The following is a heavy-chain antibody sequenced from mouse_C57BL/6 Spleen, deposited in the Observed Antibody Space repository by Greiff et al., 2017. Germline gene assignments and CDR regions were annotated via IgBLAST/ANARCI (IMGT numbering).Heavy chain of an antibody. J-gene: IGHJ2*01. CDR1: GYAFSSSW. CDR3: ACNYPFDY. CDR2: IYPGDGDT. V-gene: IGHV1-82*01. Sequence: QVQLQQSGPELVKPGASVKISCKASGYAFSSSWMNWVKQRPGKGLEWIGRIYPGDGDTNYNGKFKGKATLTADKSSSTAYMQLSSLTSEDSAVYFCACNYPFDYWGQGTTLTVSS. D-gene: IGHD2-1*01.